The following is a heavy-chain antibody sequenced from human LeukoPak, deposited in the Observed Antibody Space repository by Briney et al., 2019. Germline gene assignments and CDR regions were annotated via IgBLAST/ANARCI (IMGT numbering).Heavy chain of an antibody. V-gene: IGHV1-46*01. CDR1: GYTFTSYY. CDR2: INPSGGST. D-gene: IGHD6-19*01. Sequence: ASVKVSCKASGYTFTSYYMHWVRHAPGQGLEWMGIINPSGGSTSYAQKFQGRVTMTRDTSTSTVYMELSSLRSEDTAVYNCARGSFLSSGWFTFAYWGREPWSPSPQ. CDR3: ARGSFLSSGWFTFAY. J-gene: IGHJ4*02.